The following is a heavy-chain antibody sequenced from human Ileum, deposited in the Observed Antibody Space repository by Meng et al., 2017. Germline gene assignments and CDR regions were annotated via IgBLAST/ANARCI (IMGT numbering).Heavy chain of an antibody. CDR2: FHPGSGA. J-gene: IGHJ4*02. D-gene: IGHD2-21*01. Sequence: VHAEASGPGRVKPSGTLALTCAVSGGSITSGTRWSWVRQPPGKGLQWIGEFHPGSGATYNPSLKARVTISVDTSMQQFSLQLTSVTAADTAVYYCAKNGAYCLESWGQGTLVTVSS. V-gene: IGHV4-4*02. CDR1: GGSITSGTR. CDR3: AKNGAYCLES.